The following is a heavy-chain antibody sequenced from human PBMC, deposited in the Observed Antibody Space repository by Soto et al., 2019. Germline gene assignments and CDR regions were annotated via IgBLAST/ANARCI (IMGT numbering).Heavy chain of an antibody. V-gene: IGHV3-30*18. Sequence: QVQLVESGGGVVQPGRSLRLSCAASGFTFSSYGMHWVRQAPGKGLEWVAVISYDGSNKYYADSVKGRFTISRVNSKNXLYLQMNSLRAEDTAVYYCAKIGHYDFWRSSGMDVWGQGTTVTVSS. D-gene: IGHD3-3*01. CDR3: AKIGHYDFWRSSGMDV. CDR1: GFTFSSYG. CDR2: ISYDGSNK. J-gene: IGHJ6*02.